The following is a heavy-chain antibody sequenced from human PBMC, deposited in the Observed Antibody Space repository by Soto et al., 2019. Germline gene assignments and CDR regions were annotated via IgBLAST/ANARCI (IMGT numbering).Heavy chain of an antibody. J-gene: IGHJ4*02. V-gene: IGHV3-49*04. CDR1: GFTFGDYA. Sequence: SLSLSCTASGFTFGDYAMSWVRQAPGKGLEWVGFIRSKAYGGTTEYAASVKGRFTISRDDSKSIAYLQMNSLKTEDTAVYYCTRKKVTAAWSFQGYWGQGTMVTVSS. CDR3: TRKKVTAAWSFQGY. CDR2: IRSKAYGGTT. D-gene: IGHD2-2*01.